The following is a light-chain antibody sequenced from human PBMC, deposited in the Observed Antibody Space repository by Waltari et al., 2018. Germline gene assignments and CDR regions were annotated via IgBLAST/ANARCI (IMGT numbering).Light chain of an antibody. CDR1: TGAVTSGHY. Sequence: QAVVTQEPSLTVSPGGTVTLTCGSSTGAVTSGHYPYWFQQNPGQAPGTLIFDTSNKHSWTPARFSGSLLGGKAALTLSGAQPEDEAEYYCLLSYSGAWVFGGGTKLTVL. CDR3: LLSYSGAWV. J-gene: IGLJ3*02. V-gene: IGLV7-46*01. CDR2: DTS.